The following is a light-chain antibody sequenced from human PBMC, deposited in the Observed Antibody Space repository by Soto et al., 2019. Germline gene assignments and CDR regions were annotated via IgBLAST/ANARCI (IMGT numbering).Light chain of an antibody. CDR1: SSDVGGYDY. V-gene: IGLV2-14*01. CDR3: CSYTTSTTYV. Sequence: QSALTQPASVSGSPGQSITISCTGTSSDVGGYDYVSWYQRHPGKAPELMIYGVNNRPSGVSNRFSASKSADTASLTISGLQAEDEANYYCCSYTTSTTYVFGTGTKLTVL. CDR2: GVN. J-gene: IGLJ1*01.